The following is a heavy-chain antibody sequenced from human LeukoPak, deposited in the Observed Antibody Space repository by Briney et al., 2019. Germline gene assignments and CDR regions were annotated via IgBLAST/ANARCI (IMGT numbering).Heavy chain of an antibody. J-gene: IGHJ4*02. CDR2: IKQDGSKT. CDR3: ARDQGIMFFDN. CDR1: GYTYRKYW. V-gene: IGHV3-7*01. Sequence: GGSLRLSCAPSGYTYRKYWMSGVPDAPGRGGEDVANIKQDGSKTYYVDSVKGRFIISRDNAKSSLHLQMNSLTVEDTAVYYCARDQGIMFFDNWGQGTLVTVSS. D-gene: IGHD2-21*01.